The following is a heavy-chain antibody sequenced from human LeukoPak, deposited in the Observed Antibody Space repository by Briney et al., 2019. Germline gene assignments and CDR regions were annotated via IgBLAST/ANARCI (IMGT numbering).Heavy chain of an antibody. CDR2: VNHSGST. Sequence: PSETLSLTCSAYGGSVGGYFWSWIRQPPGEGLEWIGEVNHSGSTNYNPSLKSRVTISVDTSRTQFSLNLRSVTAADTAVYYCAGGPPLAYYGTGGYYFFDYWGQGILVTVSP. CDR1: GGSVGGYF. V-gene: IGHV4-34*01. CDR3: AGGPPLAYYGTGGYYFFDY. D-gene: IGHD3-22*01. J-gene: IGHJ4*02.